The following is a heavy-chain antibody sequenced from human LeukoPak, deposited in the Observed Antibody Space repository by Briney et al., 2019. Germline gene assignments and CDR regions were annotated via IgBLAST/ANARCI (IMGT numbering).Heavy chain of an antibody. D-gene: IGHD6-19*01. V-gene: IGHV3-11*04. CDR2: ISTSGSNI. J-gene: IGHJ4*02. CDR1: GFTFSDYY. Sequence: GGSLRLSCAASGFTFSDYYMSWIRQAPGKGLEWVSHISTSGSNIYYADSVKGRFTISRDNAKNSVYLQMNSLRAEDTAVYYCARYGSGWYYFDYWGQGTLVTVSS. CDR3: ARYGSGWYYFDY.